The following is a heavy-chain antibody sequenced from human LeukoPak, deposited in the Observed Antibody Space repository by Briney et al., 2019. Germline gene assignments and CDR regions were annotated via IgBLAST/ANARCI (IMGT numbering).Heavy chain of an antibody. V-gene: IGHV3-30-3*01. CDR1: GFTFSSYA. J-gene: IGHJ4*02. D-gene: IGHD3-3*01. Sequence: GGSLRLSCAASGFTFSSYAMHWVRQAPGKGLEWVAVISYDGSNKYYADSVKGRFTISRDNSKNTLYLQMNSLRAEDTAVYYCARVGSVDFWSGYYDYWGQGTLVTVSS. CDR2: ISYDGSNK. CDR3: ARVGSVDFWSGYYDY.